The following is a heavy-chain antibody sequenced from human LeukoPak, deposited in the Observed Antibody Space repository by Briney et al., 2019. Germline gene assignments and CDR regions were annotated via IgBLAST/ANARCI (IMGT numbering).Heavy chain of an antibody. CDR2: INHSGST. V-gene: IGHV4-34*01. J-gene: IGHJ4*02. CDR3: ARGVFMVRGVIDY. CDR1: GGSFSGYY. D-gene: IGHD3-10*01. Sequence: SETLSLTCAVYGGSFSGYYWSWIRQPPAKGLEWIGEINHSGSTNYNPSLKSRVTISVDTSKNQFSLKLSSVTAADTAVYYCARGVFMVRGVIDYWGQGTLVTVSS.